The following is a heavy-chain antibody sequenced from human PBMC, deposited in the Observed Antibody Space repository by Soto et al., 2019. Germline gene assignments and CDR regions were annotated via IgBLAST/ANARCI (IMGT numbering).Heavy chain of an antibody. D-gene: IGHD3-22*01. CDR1: GYSFTSYW. CDR3: ARLAYYYDSSGYYWQVPRHFDY. Sequence: GESLKISCKGSGYSFTSYWIGWVRQMPGKGLEWMGIIYPGDSDTRYSPSFQRQVTISADKSISTAYLQWSSLKASDTAMYYCARLAYYYDSSGYYWQVPRHFDYWGQGTLVTVSS. J-gene: IGHJ4*02. CDR2: IYPGDSDT. V-gene: IGHV5-51*01.